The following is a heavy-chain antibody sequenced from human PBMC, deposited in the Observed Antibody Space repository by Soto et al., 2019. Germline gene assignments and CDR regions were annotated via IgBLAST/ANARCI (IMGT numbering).Heavy chain of an antibody. D-gene: IGHD2-2*01. CDR3: ARGSYRAARYCSSTRCYPAEYFQN. CDR1: GGSFSGYY. CDR2: INHSGST. J-gene: IGHJ1*01. V-gene: IGHV4-34*01. Sequence: SETLSLTCAVYGGSFSGYYWSWIRQPPGKGLEWIGEINHSGSTNYNPSLKSRVTISVDTSKNQFSLKLSSVTAADTAVYYCARGSYRAARYCSSTRCYPAEYFQNWGRGTLVPVSS.